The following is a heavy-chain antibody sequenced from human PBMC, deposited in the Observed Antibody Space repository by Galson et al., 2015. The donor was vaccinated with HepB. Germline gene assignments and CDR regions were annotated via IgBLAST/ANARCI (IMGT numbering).Heavy chain of an antibody. J-gene: IGHJ6*02. Sequence: SLRLSCAAPGFTFSSYAMHWVRQAPGRGWGGVAVFSLVESINYYADSVKGRFTISRDNSKNTLYLQMNSLRAEDTAVYYCARDGTIAAAGKRRNYYYYYGMDVWGQGTTVTVSS. V-gene: IGHV3-30*04. D-gene: IGHD6-13*01. CDR2: FSLVESIN. CDR1: GFTFSSYA. CDR3: ARDGTIAAAGKRRNYYYYYGMDV.